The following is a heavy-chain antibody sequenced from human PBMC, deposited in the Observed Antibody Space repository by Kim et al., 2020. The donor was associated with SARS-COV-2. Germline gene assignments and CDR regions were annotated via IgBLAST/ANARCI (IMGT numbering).Heavy chain of an antibody. J-gene: IGHJ5*02. V-gene: IGHV3-21*01. CDR3: ARDLGGVIRFDP. Sequence: YYADSVKGRFTISRDNAKNSLYLQMNSLRAEDTAVYYCARDLGGVIRFDPWGQGTLVTVSS. D-gene: IGHD3-16*02.